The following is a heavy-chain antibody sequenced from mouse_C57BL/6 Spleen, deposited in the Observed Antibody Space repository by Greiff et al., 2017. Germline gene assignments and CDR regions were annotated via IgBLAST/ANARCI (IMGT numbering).Heavy chain of an antibody. D-gene: IGHD2-1*01. V-gene: IGHV1-4*01. CDR3: ARVYYAHAMDH. Sequence: VQLQQSGAELARPGASVKMSCKASGYTFTSYTMHWVKQRPGQGLEWIGYINPSSGYTKYNQKFKDKATLTADKSSSTAYMQLSSLTSEDSAVYYCARVYYAHAMDHWGQGTSVTVPS. J-gene: IGHJ4*01. CDR2: INPSSGYT. CDR1: GYTFTSYT.